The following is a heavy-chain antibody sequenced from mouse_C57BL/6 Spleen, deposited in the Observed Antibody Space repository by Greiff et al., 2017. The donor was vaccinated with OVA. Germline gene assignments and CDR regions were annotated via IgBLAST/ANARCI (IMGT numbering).Heavy chain of an antibody. V-gene: IGHV1-64*01. CDR1: GYTFTSYW. J-gene: IGHJ2*01. CDR2: IHPNSGST. Sequence: VQLQQPGAELVKPGASVKLSCKASGYTFTSYWMHWVKQRPGQGLEWIGMIHPNSGSTNYNEKFKSKATLTVDKSSSTAYMQLSSLTSEDSAVYYCARADDYSYYFDYWGQGTTLTVSS. CDR3: ARADDYSYYFDY. D-gene: IGHD2-4*01.